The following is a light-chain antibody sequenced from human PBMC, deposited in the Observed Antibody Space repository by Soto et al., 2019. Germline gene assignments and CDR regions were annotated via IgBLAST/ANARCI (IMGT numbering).Light chain of an antibody. Sequence: QSALTQPRSVSGSPGQSVTISCTGTSSDVGGYNYVSWYQQNPGKAPKLMIYDVSKRPSGVPDRFSGSKSGNTASLTISGLQADDEADYYYCTYAGSYTSLVFGTGTKLTVL. CDR3: CTYAGSYTSLV. V-gene: IGLV2-11*01. CDR1: SSDVGGYNY. CDR2: DVS. J-gene: IGLJ1*01.